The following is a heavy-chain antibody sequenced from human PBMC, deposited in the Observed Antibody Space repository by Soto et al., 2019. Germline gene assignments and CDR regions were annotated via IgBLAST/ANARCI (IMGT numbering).Heavy chain of an antibody. V-gene: IGHV4-61*01. D-gene: IGHD5-12*01. J-gene: IGHJ4*02. Sequence: SETLSLTCTVSDGSVSSGSYYWTWIRQPPGKGLEWIGYIYSSGSTLYNPSLKSRVIISVDTSMNQFSLKLSSVTAADTAVYYCARDSLALFASSGQGTLVTVSS. CDR3: ARDSLALFAS. CDR1: DGSVSSGSYY. CDR2: IYSSGST.